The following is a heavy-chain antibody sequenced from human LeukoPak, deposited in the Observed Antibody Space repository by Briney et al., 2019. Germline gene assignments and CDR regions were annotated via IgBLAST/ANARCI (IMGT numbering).Heavy chain of an antibody. J-gene: IGHJ4*02. D-gene: IGHD3-10*01. CDR2: ISPTGGST. Sequence: PGGSLRLSCAASGFTFSTYTMNWDRQAPGKGLEWVSSISPTGGSTFYADSVKGRFTISRDNAENSLYFQMNSLRAEDTAVYYCARDFLGESGAGGYWGQGTLVTVSS. CDR3: ARDFLGESGAGGY. V-gene: IGHV3-21*06. CDR1: GFTFSTYT.